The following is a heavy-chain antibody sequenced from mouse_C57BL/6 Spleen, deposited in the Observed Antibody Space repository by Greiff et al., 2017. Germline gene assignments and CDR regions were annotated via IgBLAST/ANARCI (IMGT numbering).Heavy chain of an antibody. Sequence: VQLQQPGAELVMPGASVKLSCKASGYTFTSYWMHWVKQRPGQGLEWIGEIDPSDSYTNYNQKFKGKSTVTVDKSSSTAYMQLSSLTSEDSAVYYCASGVATHWYFDVWGTGTTVTVSS. CDR2: IDPSDSYT. CDR3: ASGVATHWYFDV. CDR1: GYTFTSYW. D-gene: IGHD1-1*01. V-gene: IGHV1-69*01. J-gene: IGHJ1*03.